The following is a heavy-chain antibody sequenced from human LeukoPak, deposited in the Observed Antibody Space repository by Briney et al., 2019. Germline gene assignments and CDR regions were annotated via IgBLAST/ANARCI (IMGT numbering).Heavy chain of an antibody. CDR2: IYYSGST. D-gene: IGHD1-1*01. V-gene: IGHV4-61*01. J-gene: IGHJ4*02. Sequence: SDTLSPTCTVSGGFLSSGSYHGSWVRQPPAKGLEWIEYIYYSGSTSYNPSLKSRLTISVDTPKNQYSLKLSSLPAPGTAVYYCARVAAGTTGYYFDYWGQETLVTASS. CDR3: ARVAAGTTGYYFDY. CDR1: GGFLSSGSYH.